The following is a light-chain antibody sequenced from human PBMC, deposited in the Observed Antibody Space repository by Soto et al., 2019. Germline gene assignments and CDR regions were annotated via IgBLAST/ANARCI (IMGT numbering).Light chain of an antibody. V-gene: IGLV1-44*01. J-gene: IGLJ2*01. Sequence: QSVLTQPPSASGTPGQRVTISCSGSSSNIGSNSVNWYQQLPGTAPKLLIYSNNQRPSGVPDRFSGSKSGTSASLAISGLQSEDEADYYCAAWDDSLNGPVFGGGIKVTVL. CDR1: SSNIGSNS. CDR2: SNN. CDR3: AAWDDSLNGPV.